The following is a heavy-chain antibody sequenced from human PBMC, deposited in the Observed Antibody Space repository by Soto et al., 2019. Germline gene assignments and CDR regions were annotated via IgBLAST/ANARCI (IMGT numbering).Heavy chain of an antibody. CDR3: VRDFVIAAENWSDP. CDR2: IQSDGSSI. Sequence: GGSLRLSCAASGFIFNNYWMHWVRQVPGKGLMWVSRIQSDGSSIDYADSVKGRFTISRDNAKNTVYLQMNSLRVEDTAVYYCVRDFVIAAENWSDPWGQGTLVTVSS. V-gene: IGHV3-74*01. J-gene: IGHJ5*02. D-gene: IGHD6-6*01. CDR1: GFIFNNYW.